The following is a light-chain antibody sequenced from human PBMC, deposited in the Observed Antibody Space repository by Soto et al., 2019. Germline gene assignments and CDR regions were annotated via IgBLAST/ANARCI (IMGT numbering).Light chain of an antibody. V-gene: IGLV1-40*01. J-gene: IGLJ1*01. CDR3: QTYDSSLSGLYV. CDR2: GNT. CDR1: SSNIGAGSD. Sequence: QSVLPQPPSISGAPGQRVTISCTGSSSNIGAGSDVHWYHQLPGTAPKLLIYGNTNRPSGVPDRFSGSKSGTSASLAIAGLQTEDEGDYYCQTYDSSLSGLYVFGTGTKLTVL.